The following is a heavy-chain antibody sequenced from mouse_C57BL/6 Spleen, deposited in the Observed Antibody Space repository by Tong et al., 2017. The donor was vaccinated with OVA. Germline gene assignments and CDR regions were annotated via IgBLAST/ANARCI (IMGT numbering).Heavy chain of an antibody. Sequence: VQLQESGAELVKPGASVKMSCKASGYTFTSYWITWVKQRPGQGLEWIGNINPSNGGTNYNEKFKSKATLTVDKSSSTAYMQLSSLTSEDSAVYYCARSEVPYAMDYWGQGTSVTVSS. CDR3: ARSEVPYAMDY. CDR2: INPSNGGT. CDR1: GYTFTSYW. V-gene: IGHV1-55*01. J-gene: IGHJ4*01.